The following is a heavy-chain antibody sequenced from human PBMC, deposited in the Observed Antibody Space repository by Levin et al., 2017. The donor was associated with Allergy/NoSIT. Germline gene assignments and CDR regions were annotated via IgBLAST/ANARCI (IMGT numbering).Heavy chain of an antibody. CDR3: AKGDGYNFSYYYYGMDV. J-gene: IGHJ6*02. D-gene: IGHD5-24*01. Sequence: GGSLRLSCAASGFTFSSYAMSWVRQAPGKGREWVSAISGSGGSTYYADSVKGRFTISRDNSKNTLYLQMNSLRAEDTAVYYCAKGDGYNFSYYYYGMDVWGQGTTVTVSS. CDR1: GFTFSSYA. CDR2: ISGSGGST. V-gene: IGHV3-23*01.